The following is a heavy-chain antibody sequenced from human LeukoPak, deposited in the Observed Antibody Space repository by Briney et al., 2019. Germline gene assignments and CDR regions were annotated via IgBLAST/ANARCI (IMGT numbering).Heavy chain of an antibody. CDR2: IYYSGST. V-gene: IGHV4-59*11. Sequence: SETLSLTCTVSGGSISSHYWSWVRQPPGKGLEWIGYIYYSGSTNYNPSLKSRVTISVDTSKNQFSLKLSSVTAADTAVYYCARAYGSGSYGYFQHWGQGTLVTVSS. CDR1: GGSISSHY. CDR3: ARAYGSGSYGYFQH. D-gene: IGHD3-10*01. J-gene: IGHJ1*01.